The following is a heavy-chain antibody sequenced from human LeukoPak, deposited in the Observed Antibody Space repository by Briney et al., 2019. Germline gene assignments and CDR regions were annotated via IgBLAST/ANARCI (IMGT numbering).Heavy chain of an antibody. Sequence: SETLSLTCTVSGGSISSYYWSWIRQPAGKGLEWIGRIYTSGSTNYNPSLKSRVTMSVDTSKNQFSLKLSSVTAADTAVYYCARGGPARRITMIVVAPLAFDIWGQGTMVTVSS. CDR2: IYTSGST. V-gene: IGHV4-4*07. J-gene: IGHJ3*02. D-gene: IGHD3-22*01. CDR1: GGSISSYY. CDR3: ARGGPARRITMIVVAPLAFDI.